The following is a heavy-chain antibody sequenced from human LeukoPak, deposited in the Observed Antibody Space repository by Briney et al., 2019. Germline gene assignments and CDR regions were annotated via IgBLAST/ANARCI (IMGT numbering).Heavy chain of an antibody. J-gene: IGHJ4*02. CDR2: ISYDGSDK. CDR3: ANYGSVSYFAY. CDR1: GFTFSNYG. Sequence: GRSLRRSCAASGFTFSNYGMHWVRQAPGKGLEWVALISYDGSDKYYADSVKGRFTISRDNSKNTLYLQMISLRAEDTAVYYCANYGSVSYFAYWGQGTLVTVSS. D-gene: IGHD3-10*01. V-gene: IGHV3-30*18.